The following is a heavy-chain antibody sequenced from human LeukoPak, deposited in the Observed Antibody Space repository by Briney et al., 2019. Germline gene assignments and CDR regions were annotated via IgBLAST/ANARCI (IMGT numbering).Heavy chain of an antibody. D-gene: IGHD3-10*01. CDR2: ISSSSSYI. CDR1: GFTFSSYS. CDR3: ARRGQGFGELWPTADFDY. J-gene: IGHJ4*02. Sequence: GGSLRLSCAASGFTFSSYSMNWVRQAPGKGLEWVSSISSSSSYIYYADSVKGRFTISRDNAKNSLYLQMNSLRAEDTAVYYCARRGQGFGELWPTADFDYWGQGTLVTVSS. V-gene: IGHV3-21*01.